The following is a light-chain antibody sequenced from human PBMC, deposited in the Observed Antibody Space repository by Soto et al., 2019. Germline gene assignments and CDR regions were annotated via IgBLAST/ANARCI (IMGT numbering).Light chain of an antibody. J-gene: IGKJ1*01. CDR1: QSLLHNNGYNY. CDR3: MQPLNTPPWP. Sequence: DVVMTQSPLSLPVTPGEPASISCRSNQSLLHNNGYNYLDWYLQKPGQSPQLLIYMVSYRASGVPDRFSGSGSGTDFTLTISRVEAEDVGIYYCMQPLNTPPWPFGKGTK. CDR2: MVS. V-gene: IGKV2-28*01.